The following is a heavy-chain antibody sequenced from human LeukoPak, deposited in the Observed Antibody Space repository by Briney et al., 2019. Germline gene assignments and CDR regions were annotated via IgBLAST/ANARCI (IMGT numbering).Heavy chain of an antibody. CDR3: AKGYVRRSDAFDI. CDR1: GFTFSGYA. J-gene: IGHJ3*02. D-gene: IGHD3-16*01. Sequence: GGSLRLSCAASGFTFSGYAMTWVRQGPGKGLEWVSIISGSGGSTYYADSVKGRFTISRDNSKNTLYLQMNSLRAEDTAVYYCAKGYVRRSDAFDIWGQGTMVTVSS. CDR2: ISGSGGST. V-gene: IGHV3-23*01.